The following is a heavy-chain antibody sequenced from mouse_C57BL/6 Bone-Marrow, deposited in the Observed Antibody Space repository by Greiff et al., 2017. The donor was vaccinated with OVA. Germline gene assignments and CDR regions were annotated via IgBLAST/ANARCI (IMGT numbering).Heavy chain of an antibody. Sequence: EVKLMESGGDLVKPGGSLKLSCAASGFTFSSYGMSWVRQTPDKRLEWVATISSGGSYTYYPDSVKGRFTISRDNAKNTLYLQMSSLKSEDTAMYYCARQGSNYPHWYFDVWGTGTTVTVSS. D-gene: IGHD2-5*01. V-gene: IGHV5-6*01. CDR3: ARQGSNYPHWYFDV. CDR2: ISSGGSYT. CDR1: GFTFSSYG. J-gene: IGHJ1*03.